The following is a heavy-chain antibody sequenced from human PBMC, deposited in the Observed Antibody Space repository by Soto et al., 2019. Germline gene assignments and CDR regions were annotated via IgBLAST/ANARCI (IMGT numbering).Heavy chain of an antibody. J-gene: IGHJ6*02. CDR1: GFTFSSYG. CDR3: APVYDILTVCYYGMDV. CDR2: IWYDGSNK. D-gene: IGHD3-9*01. Sequence: QVQLVESGGGVVQPGRSLRLSCAASGFTFSSYGMHWVRQAPGKGLEWVAVIWYDGSNKYYADSVKGRFTITRDNSKNTMYLQINSLRVEDTAVYYCAPVYDILTVCYYGMDVWGQATTVTASS. V-gene: IGHV3-33*01.